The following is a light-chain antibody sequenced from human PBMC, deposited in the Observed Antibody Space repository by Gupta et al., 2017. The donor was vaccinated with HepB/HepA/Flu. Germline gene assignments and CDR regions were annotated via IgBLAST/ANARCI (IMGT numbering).Light chain of an antibody. CDR3: QQDHVSPWT. CDR1: QSLLYSPNKKNF. CDR2: WAS. Sequence: DIVMTQSPDSLAVSLGERATINCKSSQSLLYSPNKKNFLAWYQQKPGQPPKLLIHWASTRESGVPDRFSGSGSVTDFTLTISSLQAEDVAVYFCQQDHVSPWTFGQGTKVEIK. V-gene: IGKV4-1*01. J-gene: IGKJ1*01.